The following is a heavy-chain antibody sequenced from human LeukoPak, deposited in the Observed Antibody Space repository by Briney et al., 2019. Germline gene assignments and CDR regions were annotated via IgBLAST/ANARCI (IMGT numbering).Heavy chain of an antibody. Sequence: ASVKVSCKASGYTFTDYYMHWVRQAPGQGLEWMGWVNPNSGGTNYAQKFQDRVTMTRDTSTSTVYMELSSLRSEDTAVYYCARVKSYYYDTSDKDAFDIWGQGTMVTVSS. V-gene: IGHV1-2*02. CDR1: GYTFTDYY. J-gene: IGHJ3*02. CDR3: ARVKSYYYDTSDKDAFDI. D-gene: IGHD3-22*01. CDR2: VNPNSGGT.